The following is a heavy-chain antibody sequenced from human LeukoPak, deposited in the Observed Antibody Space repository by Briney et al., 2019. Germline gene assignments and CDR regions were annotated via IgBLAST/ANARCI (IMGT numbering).Heavy chain of an antibody. Sequence: GGSLRLSCAASGFTFSSYAMHWVRQAPGKGLEWVAVISYDGSNKYYADSVKGRFTISRDNSKNTLYLQMNSLRAEDTAVYYCASNPGYSSSWEEYYFDYWGQGTQVTVSS. J-gene: IGHJ4*02. CDR2: ISYDGSNK. V-gene: IGHV3-30-3*01. CDR3: ASNPGYSSSWEEYYFDY. D-gene: IGHD6-13*01. CDR1: GFTFSSYA.